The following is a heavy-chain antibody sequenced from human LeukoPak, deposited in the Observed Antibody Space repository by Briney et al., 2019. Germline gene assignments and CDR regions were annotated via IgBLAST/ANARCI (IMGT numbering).Heavy chain of an antibody. CDR2: IYHSGST. D-gene: IGHD5-12*01. Sequence: SQTLSLTCAVSGGSISSGGQSWSWIRQPPGEGLEWVGYIYHSGSTYYNPSLQSRVTISLDRSKNQFSLKLSSMTAADTAVYYCASGNTGYGRDSFDIWGQGTMVTVSS. CDR1: GGSISSGGQS. CDR3: ASGNTGYGRDSFDI. J-gene: IGHJ3*02. V-gene: IGHV4-30-2*01.